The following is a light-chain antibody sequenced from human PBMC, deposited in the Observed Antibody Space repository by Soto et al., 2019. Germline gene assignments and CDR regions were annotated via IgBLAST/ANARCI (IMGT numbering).Light chain of an antibody. V-gene: IGKV1-9*01. CDR1: QGITNY. J-gene: IGKJ2*01. CDR3: QQLHSNPYT. Sequence: DIQLTQSPSFLSASVGDRVTITCRASQGITNYLAWYQQKPGTAPQLLIYAASTFQSGVPSRFSGSGSGTEFTLTISSLQPEDFATYYCQQLHSNPYTFGQGTKVEI. CDR2: AAS.